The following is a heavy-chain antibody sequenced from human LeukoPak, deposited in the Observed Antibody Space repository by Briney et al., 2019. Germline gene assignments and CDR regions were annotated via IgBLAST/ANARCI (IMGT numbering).Heavy chain of an antibody. D-gene: IGHD5-18*01. CDR2: FDPEDGAR. J-gene: IGHJ4*02. CDR3: AKGYTYDCSLY. Sequence: ASVKVSCKVSGDTVTEFSIHWVRQAPGHGLEWMGGFDPEDGARIFAQKFQGRVTMTEDTSTDTAYMDLSSLRSEDTAVYYCAKGYTYDCSLYWGQGTLVTVSS. CDR1: GDTVTEFS. V-gene: IGHV1-24*01.